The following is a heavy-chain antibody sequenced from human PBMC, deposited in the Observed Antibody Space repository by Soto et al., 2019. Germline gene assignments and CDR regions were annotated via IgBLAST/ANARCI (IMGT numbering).Heavy chain of an antibody. CDR3: AKALGELSPESFDY. CDR1: GFTFSSYA. V-gene: IGHV3-30*18. CDR2: MSYDGNNQ. J-gene: IGHJ4*02. Sequence: QVQLVESGGGVVQPGRSLRLSCVASGFTFSSYAMHWVHQAPGKGLEWVAIMSYDGNNQYYAGSVKGRFTISRDNFKNTLYLQMNSLRAEDTAVYYCAKALGELSPESFDYWGQGILVTVSS. D-gene: IGHD3-16*02.